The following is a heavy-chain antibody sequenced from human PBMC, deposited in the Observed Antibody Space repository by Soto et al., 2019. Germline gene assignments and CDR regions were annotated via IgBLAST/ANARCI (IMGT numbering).Heavy chain of an antibody. CDR1: GYTFTSYG. Sequence: QVQLVQSGAEVKKPGASVKVSCKASGYTFTSYGIRWVRQAPGQGLEWMGWISAYNGNTHYAQKLQGRVTMTTDTSTSTAYMERRSLRSDDTAVYYCARERYYYSSGYRDAFDIWGQGTMVTVSS. V-gene: IGHV1-18*04. CDR3: ARERYYYSSGYRDAFDI. CDR2: ISAYNGNT. J-gene: IGHJ3*02. D-gene: IGHD3-22*01.